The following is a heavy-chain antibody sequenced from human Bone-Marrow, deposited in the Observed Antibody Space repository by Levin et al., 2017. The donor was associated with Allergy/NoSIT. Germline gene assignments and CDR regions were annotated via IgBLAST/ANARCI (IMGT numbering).Heavy chain of an antibody. Sequence: GESLKISCTASGYTFSTYTIHWVRQAPGQWLEWMGWINPGTGNTKYSEKFQARVSFSTDTSSNTAYMELSSLTYEDTAVYYCARAVYCYGTGCFNEVDPWGQGTPVTVSS. V-gene: IGHV1-3*01. CDR3: ARAVYCYGTGCFNEVDP. CDR2: INPGTGNT. D-gene: IGHD2/OR15-2a*01. CDR1: GYTFSTYT. J-gene: IGHJ5*02.